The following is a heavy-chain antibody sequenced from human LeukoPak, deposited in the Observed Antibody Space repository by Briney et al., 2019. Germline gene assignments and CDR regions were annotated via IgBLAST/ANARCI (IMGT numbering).Heavy chain of an antibody. D-gene: IGHD1-26*01. CDR1: GFTVSNNY. J-gene: IGHJ3*01. CDR3: AKANPLIVGARAGGPINF. V-gene: IGHV3-53*05. Sequence: GGSLRLSCAASGFTVSNNYMSWVRQAPGKGLEWVSVVYGGGSTYYADSVKGRFTISRDNSKNSLYLQTNSLRTEDTAVYYCAKANPLIVGARAGGPINFWGQGTMVTVSS. CDR2: VYGGGST.